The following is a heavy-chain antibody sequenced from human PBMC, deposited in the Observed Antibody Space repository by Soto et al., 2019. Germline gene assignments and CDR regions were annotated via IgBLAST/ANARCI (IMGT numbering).Heavy chain of an antibody. J-gene: IGHJ4*02. V-gene: IGHV3-23*01. Sequence: GGSLRLSCTASGFSFSTHAMSWVRQAPGKGLEWVSSISSGGTTTFYAASVEGRFTISRDKSKNTLYLQMNGLRADDTAVYYCAREGGSIGGWFGRKFDSWGQGTQVTVSS. CDR3: AREGGSIGGWFGRKFDS. CDR1: GFSFSTHA. CDR2: ISSGGTTT. D-gene: IGHD6-19*01.